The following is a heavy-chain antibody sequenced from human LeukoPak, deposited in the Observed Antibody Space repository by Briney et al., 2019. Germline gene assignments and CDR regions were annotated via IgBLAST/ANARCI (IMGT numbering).Heavy chain of an antibody. CDR1: GGSFSGYY. J-gene: IGHJ6*03. Sequence: SETLSLTCAVYGGSFSGYYWSWIHQPPGKGLEWIAEINHSGNTNYNPSLKSRVTISVDTSKNQFSLKLSSVTAADTAVYYCARGVRVRQYCSSTSCYRRGYYYYYYYMDVWGKGTTVTVSS. D-gene: IGHD2-2*02. CDR2: INHSGNT. V-gene: IGHV4-34*01. CDR3: ARGVRVRQYCSSTSCYRRGYYYYYYYMDV.